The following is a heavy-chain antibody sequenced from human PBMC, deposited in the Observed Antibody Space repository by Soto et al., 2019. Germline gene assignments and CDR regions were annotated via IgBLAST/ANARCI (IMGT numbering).Heavy chain of an antibody. Sequence: VASVKVSCKASGGSITSYAVSWVRQAPGQGLEWMGGIISMFGTTHYAQKFQGRVTITADESTNTVYMELFRLRSDDTAIYYCARARCNSSGCYSWLDPWGQGTLVTVYS. CDR1: GGSITSYA. CDR2: IISMFGTT. CDR3: ARARCNSSGCYSWLDP. V-gene: IGHV1-69*13. J-gene: IGHJ5*02. D-gene: IGHD2-2*02.